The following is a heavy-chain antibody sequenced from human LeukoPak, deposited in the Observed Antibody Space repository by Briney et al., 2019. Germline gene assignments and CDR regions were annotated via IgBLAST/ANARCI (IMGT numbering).Heavy chain of an antibody. CDR3: ARASGWYERGPDYYYYYMDV. D-gene: IGHD6-19*01. V-gene: IGHV3-15*01. Sequence: GGSLRLSCAASGFTFSNAWMSWVRQAPGKGLEWVGRIKSKTDGGTTDYADSVKGRFTISRDNAKNSLYLQMNSLRAGDTAMYYCARASGWYERGPDYYYYYMDVWGKGTTVTVSS. CDR2: IKSKTDGGTT. J-gene: IGHJ6*03. CDR1: GFTFSNAW.